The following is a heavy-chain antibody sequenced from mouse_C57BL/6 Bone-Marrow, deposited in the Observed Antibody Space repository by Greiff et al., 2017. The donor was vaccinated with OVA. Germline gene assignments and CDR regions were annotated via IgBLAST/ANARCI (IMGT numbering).Heavy chain of an antibody. J-gene: IGHJ2*01. Sequence: EVHLVESGEGLVKPGGSLKLSCAASGFPFSSYAMSWVRQTPEKRLEWVASISSGGDYIYFADTVKGRFTISRDNARNTLYLQMSSLKSEDTAMYYCTRLWLRRENYFDYWGQGTTLTVTS. D-gene: IGHD2-2*01. V-gene: IGHV5-9-1*02. CDR3: TRLWLRRENYFDY. CDR2: ISSGGDYI. CDR1: GFPFSSYA.